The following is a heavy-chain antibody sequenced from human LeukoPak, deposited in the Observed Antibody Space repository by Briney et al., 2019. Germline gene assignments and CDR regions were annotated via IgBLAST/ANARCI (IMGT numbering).Heavy chain of an antibody. V-gene: IGHV1-18*01. CDR3: ARGFEGYYYYYMDV. J-gene: IGHJ6*03. CDR2: ISAYNGNT. CDR1: GYTFTSYG. Sequence: ASVKVSCKASGYTFTSYGISWVRQAPGQGLEWMGWISAYNGNTNNAQKLQGRVTMTTDTSTSTAYMELRSLRSDDTAVYYCARGFEGYYYYYMDVWGKGTTVTVSS. D-gene: IGHD3-9*01.